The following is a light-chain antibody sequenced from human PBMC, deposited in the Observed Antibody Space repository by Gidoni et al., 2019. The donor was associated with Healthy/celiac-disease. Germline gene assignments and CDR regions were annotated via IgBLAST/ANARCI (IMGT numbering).Light chain of an antibody. Sequence: EMVLTQFPATLSLSPGERATLSCRASQGVSSYLAWYQQKPGQAPRLLIYDASNRATGIPARFSGSGPGTDFTLTISSLEPEDFAVYYCQQRSNWPFTFGGGTKVEIK. CDR3: QQRSNWPFT. CDR1: QGVSSY. CDR2: DAS. V-gene: IGKV3D-11*01. J-gene: IGKJ4*01.